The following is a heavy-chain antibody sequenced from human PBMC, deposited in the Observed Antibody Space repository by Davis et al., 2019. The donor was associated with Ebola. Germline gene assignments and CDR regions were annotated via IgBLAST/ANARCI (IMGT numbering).Heavy chain of an antibody. V-gene: IGHV1-2*06. CDR2: IITNSGGP. J-gene: IGHJ4*02. Sequence: ASVKVSCKASGYTFTAYNLHWVRQVPGHGLEWMGRIITNSGGPNYAQNFQGRVTMTRDTSISTAYMELSRLTSDDTAVYYCARGHNYGFEYWGQGTLVTVSS. D-gene: IGHD5-18*01. CDR1: GYTFTAYN. CDR3: ARGHNYGFEY.